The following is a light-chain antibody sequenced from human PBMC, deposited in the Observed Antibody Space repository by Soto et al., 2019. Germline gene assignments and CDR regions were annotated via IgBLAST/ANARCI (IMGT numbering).Light chain of an antibody. J-gene: IGKJ1*01. V-gene: IGKV3-20*01. CDR3: QQYGNSPPT. CDR2: GAS. Sequence: EIVLTQSPGTLSLSPGERATLSCRASQSVNNNYLAWYQQRPGQAPRLLIYGASSRATGIPDRFSGGGSGTDFTLTISRLEPADFAVYFRQQYGNSPPTFGRGTKVEI. CDR1: QSVNNNY.